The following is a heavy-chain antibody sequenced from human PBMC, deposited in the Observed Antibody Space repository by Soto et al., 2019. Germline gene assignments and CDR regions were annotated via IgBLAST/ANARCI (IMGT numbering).Heavy chain of an antibody. Sequence: GGSLRLSCNASGFTVSSSYMSWVRQAPGMGLEWVAVIESGGTAHYADSVKGRFTIPRDNPNNIIYLQLHTLRAEDTAVYYCAKDLGPLKLLNYVFYGLDVWGQGTTVTVSS. J-gene: IGHJ6*02. CDR2: IESGGTA. D-gene: IGHD2-21*02. V-gene: IGHV3-53*01. CDR1: GFTVSSSY. CDR3: AKDLGPLKLLNYVFYGLDV.